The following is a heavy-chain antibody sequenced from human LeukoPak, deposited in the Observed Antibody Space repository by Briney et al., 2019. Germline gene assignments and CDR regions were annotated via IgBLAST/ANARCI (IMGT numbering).Heavy chain of an antibody. CDR2: INPDGTKT. CDR1: GFTFTRFW. D-gene: IGHD3-3*01. V-gene: IGHV3-7*01. CDR3: ATAPASVDSS. J-gene: IGHJ5*02. Sequence: GGSLRLSCAASGFTFTRFWLTWVRQSPGKGLEWVAYINPDGTKTTYVDSVEGRFAISRDNAKNSVFLLMTSLRAEDTAMYYCATAPASVDSSWGQGTLVAVSS.